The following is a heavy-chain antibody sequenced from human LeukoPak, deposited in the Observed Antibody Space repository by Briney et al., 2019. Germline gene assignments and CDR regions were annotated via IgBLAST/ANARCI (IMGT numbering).Heavy chain of an antibody. J-gene: IGHJ4*02. CDR2: IRKKANSYTT. Sequence: GGSLRLSCAASGFLFSSFEVNWVRQAPGKGLEWVGRIRKKANSYTTEYAASVKGRFTISRDDSKYSLYLQMNSLQTEDTAVYFCARVGPRYYFDYWGQGTLVTVSS. CDR1: GFLFSSFE. D-gene: IGHD3-9*01. V-gene: IGHV3-72*01. CDR3: ARVGPRYYFDY.